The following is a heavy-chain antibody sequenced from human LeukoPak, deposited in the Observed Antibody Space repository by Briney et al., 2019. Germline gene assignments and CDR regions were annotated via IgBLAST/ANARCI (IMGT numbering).Heavy chain of an antibody. CDR2: ISSSTI. J-gene: IGHJ4*02. CDR1: GFTFSTYS. Sequence: GGSLRLSRAASGFTFSTYSMNWVRQAPGKGLEWVSYISSSTIYYADSVKGRFTISRDNAKNSLYRQMNSLRAEDTAVYYCAREGGAYVPDYWGQGILVTVSS. V-gene: IGHV3-48*01. CDR3: AREGGAYVPDY. D-gene: IGHD3-16*01.